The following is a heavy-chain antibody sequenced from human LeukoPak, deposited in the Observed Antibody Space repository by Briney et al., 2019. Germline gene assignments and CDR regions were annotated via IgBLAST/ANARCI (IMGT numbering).Heavy chain of an antibody. D-gene: IGHD2-2*01. CDR1: GGSISGGSYY. V-gene: IGHV4-61*02. J-gene: IGHJ5*02. CDR3: ARDRGCSSTSCYSWFDP. CDR2: IYTSGST. Sequence: SETLSLTCTVSGGSISGGSYYWSWIRQPAGKGLEWIGRIYTSGSTNYNPSLKSRVTISVDTSKNQFSLKLSSVTAADTAVYYCARDRGCSSTSCYSWFDPWGQGTLVTVSS.